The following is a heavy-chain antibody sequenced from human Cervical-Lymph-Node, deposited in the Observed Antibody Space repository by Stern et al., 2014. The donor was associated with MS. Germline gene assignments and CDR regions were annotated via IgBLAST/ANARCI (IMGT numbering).Heavy chain of an antibody. CDR1: GGSVSSGSYY. Sequence: VQLEESGPGLVKPSETLSLTCTVSGGSVSSGSYYWSWIRQPPGKGLEWIGYIYYSGSTNYNPSLKSRVTISVDTSKNQFSLKLSSVTAADTAVYYCARDGDYGGLYWYFDLWGRGTLVTVSS. CDR2: IYYSGST. CDR3: ARDGDYGGLYWYFDL. D-gene: IGHD4-23*01. J-gene: IGHJ2*01. V-gene: IGHV4-61*01.